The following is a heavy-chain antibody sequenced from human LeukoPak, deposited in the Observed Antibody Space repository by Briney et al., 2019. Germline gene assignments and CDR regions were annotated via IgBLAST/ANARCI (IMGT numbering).Heavy chain of an antibody. CDR1: GFTFSGHW. CDR2: ISTDGSSA. D-gene: IGHD2-21*02. J-gene: IGHJ4*02. V-gene: IGHV3-74*01. Sequence: GGSLQLSCAASGFTFSGHWMHWVRQAPGKGLVWVSRISTDGSSAVYADSVKGRFTISRDNAKNTLYLQMNSLRAEDTAVYYCARVNDCPRCHFDSWGQGTLVTVSS. CDR3: ARVNDCPRCHFDS.